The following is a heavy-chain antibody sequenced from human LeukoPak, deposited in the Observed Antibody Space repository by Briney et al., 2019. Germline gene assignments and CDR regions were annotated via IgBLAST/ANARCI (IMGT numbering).Heavy chain of an antibody. Sequence: ASVKVSCKVSGYTLTELSMHWVRQAPGKGLEWMGGFDPEDGETIYAQKFQGRVTMTEDTSTDTAYMELGSLRSEDTAVYYCATGVVVAAKSGFDYWGQGTLVTVSS. CDR1: GYTLTELS. CDR2: FDPEDGET. J-gene: IGHJ4*02. D-gene: IGHD2-15*01. V-gene: IGHV1-24*01. CDR3: ATGVVVAAKSGFDY.